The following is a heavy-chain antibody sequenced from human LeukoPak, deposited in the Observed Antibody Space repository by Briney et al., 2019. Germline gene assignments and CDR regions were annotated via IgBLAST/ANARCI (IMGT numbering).Heavy chain of an antibody. CDR3: AGRYCSGGSCYFDY. D-gene: IGHD2-15*01. V-gene: IGHV3-11*06. J-gene: IGHJ4*02. CDR2: ISSSSSYT. CDR1: GFTFSDYY. Sequence: GGSLRLSCAASGFTFSDYYMSWIRQAPGKGLEWVSYISSSSSYTNYADSVEGRFTISRDNAKNSLYLQMNSLRAEDTAVYYCAGRYCSGGSCYFDYWGQGTLVTVSS.